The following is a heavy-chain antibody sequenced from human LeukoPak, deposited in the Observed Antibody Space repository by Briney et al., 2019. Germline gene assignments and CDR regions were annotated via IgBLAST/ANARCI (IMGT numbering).Heavy chain of an antibody. D-gene: IGHD1-14*01. Sequence: GGSLRLSCAASGFTFSSYELIWVRQAPGKGLEWISYISVSGSTIYYADPVKGRFAISRDNAKNSLYLQMSSLRVEDTAVYFCARDPYNEGANFDFWGQGTLVTVSS. J-gene: IGHJ4*02. CDR1: GFTFSSYE. CDR2: ISVSGSTI. V-gene: IGHV3-48*03. CDR3: ARDPYNEGANFDF.